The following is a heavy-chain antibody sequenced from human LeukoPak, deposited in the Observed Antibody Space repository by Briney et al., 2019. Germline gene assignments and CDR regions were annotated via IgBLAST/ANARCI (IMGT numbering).Heavy chain of an antibody. CDR3: XXXGIAAAGTH. CDR1: GGSISSGGSY. Sequence: PSETLSLTCTVSGGSISSGGSYWSWIRQHPGTGLEWIGYIYYSGSTNYNPSLKSRVTISVDTSKNPFYLKLSSVNAADTAVYYXXXXGIAAAGTHWGQGTLVTVSS. J-gene: IGHJ4*02. V-gene: IGHV4-31*09. CDR2: IYYSGST. D-gene: IGHD6-13*01.